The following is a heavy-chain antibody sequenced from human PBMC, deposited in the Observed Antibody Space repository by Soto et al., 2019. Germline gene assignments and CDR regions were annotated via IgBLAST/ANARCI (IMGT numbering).Heavy chain of an antibody. D-gene: IGHD5-18*01. CDR1: GGSFSGYY. CDR2: INHSGST. Sequence: SETLSLTCAVYGGSFSGYYWSWIRQPPGKGLEWIGEINHSGSTNYNPSLKSRVTISVDTSKNQFSLKLSSVTAADTAVYYCARWVRGYSYGYSSYWGQGTLVTVS. J-gene: IGHJ4*02. CDR3: ARWVRGYSYGYSSY. V-gene: IGHV4-34*01.